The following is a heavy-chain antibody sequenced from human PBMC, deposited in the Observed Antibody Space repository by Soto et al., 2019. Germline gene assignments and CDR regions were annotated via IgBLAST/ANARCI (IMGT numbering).Heavy chain of an antibody. CDR3: AKDTYYYDSSGYYVFDY. CDR1: GFVFSSYG. Sequence: QVQLVESGGGVVQPGRSLRLSCAASGFVFSSYGIHWVRQAPGKGLEWVAGISYDGRNRYYIDSVKGRFTISRDNSMNTLCLQMNSLRAEDTAVYYCAKDTYYYDSSGYYVFDYWGQGTLVTVSS. CDR2: ISYDGRNR. V-gene: IGHV3-30*18. D-gene: IGHD3-22*01. J-gene: IGHJ4*02.